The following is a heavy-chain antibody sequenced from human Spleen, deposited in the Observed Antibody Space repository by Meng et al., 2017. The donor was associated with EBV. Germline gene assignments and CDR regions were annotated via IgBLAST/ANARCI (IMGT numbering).Heavy chain of an antibody. D-gene: IGHD2-2*03. CDR2: IFYTGST. J-gene: IGHJ4*02. CDR1: GGPISSSTYY. V-gene: IGHV4-39*07. Sequence: QLQLQESGPGLVKPSETLSPTCPVSGGPISSSTYYWAWIRQPPGKGLQWIGSIFYTGSTYYNPSLKSRVTISVDTSKNQFSLKLSSVTAADTAVYYCARDDESPGYCSSASCYGFDYWGQGTLVTVSS. CDR3: ARDDESPGYCSSASCYGFDY.